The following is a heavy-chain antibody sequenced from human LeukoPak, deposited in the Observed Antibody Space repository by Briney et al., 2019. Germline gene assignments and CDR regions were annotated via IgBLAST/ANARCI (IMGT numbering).Heavy chain of an antibody. D-gene: IGHD3-16*01. CDR1: GFTFSSYS. J-gene: IGHJ4*02. V-gene: IGHV3-48*01. CDR2: ISSSSSTI. Sequence: GGSLRLSCAASGFTFSSYSMNWVRQAPGKGLEWVSYISSSSSTIYYADSVKGRFTISRDNSKNTLYLQMNSLRAEDTAVYYCAKDGGGFDYWGQGTLVTVSS. CDR3: AKDGGGFDY.